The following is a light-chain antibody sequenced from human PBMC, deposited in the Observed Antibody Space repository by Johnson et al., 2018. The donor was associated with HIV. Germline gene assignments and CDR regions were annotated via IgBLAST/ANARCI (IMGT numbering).Light chain of an antibody. V-gene: IGLV1-51*02. Sequence: QSVLSQPPSVSAAPGQKVTISCSGSSSNIGNNYVSWYQQLPGTAPKLLIYEKNKRPSGIPDRFSASKSGTSATLAITGLPTGDEADYYCGTWDSSLGAHYGFGSGTEVTVL. CDR3: GTWDSSLGAHYG. CDR1: SSNIGNNY. J-gene: IGLJ1*01. CDR2: EKN.